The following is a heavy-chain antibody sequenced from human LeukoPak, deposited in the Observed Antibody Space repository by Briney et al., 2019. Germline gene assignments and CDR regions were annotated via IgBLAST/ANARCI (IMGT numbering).Heavy chain of an antibody. V-gene: IGHV4-39*01. D-gene: IGHD5-12*01. CDR2: IYYSGST. CDR3: ARGVWIYSY. Sequence: PSQTLSLTCTASGDSISSSSYYWGWIRQPPGKGLEWMGSIYYSGSTYYNPSLKSRVTVSVDTSKNQFSLKVTSVTAADTAVYYCARGVWIYSYWGQGTLSPS. J-gene: IGHJ4*02. CDR1: GDSISSSSYY.